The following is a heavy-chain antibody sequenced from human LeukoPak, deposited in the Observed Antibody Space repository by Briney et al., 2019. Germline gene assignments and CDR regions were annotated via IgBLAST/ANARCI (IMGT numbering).Heavy chain of an antibody. D-gene: IGHD4-23*01. CDR2: IRSKTNSYAT. V-gene: IGHV3-73*01. CDR1: GFTLSDSA. Sequence: PGGSLKLSCAASGFTLSDSAMHWVRQTSDKGLEWVGRIRSKTNSYATEYAASVKGTFTISRDDSKDTVYLQLNSLKTEDTAVYYCARHMDPDYDDNKLFDYWGLGTQVTVSS. CDR3: ARHMDPDYDDNKLFDY. J-gene: IGHJ4*02.